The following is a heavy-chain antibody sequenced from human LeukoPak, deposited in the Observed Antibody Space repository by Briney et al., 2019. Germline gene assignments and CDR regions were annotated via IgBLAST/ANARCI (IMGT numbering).Heavy chain of an antibody. D-gene: IGHD2-21*02. CDR3: ARGRGMTFDY. J-gene: IGHJ4*02. CDR1: GFTSSSYA. CDR2: ISSNGGST. V-gene: IGHV3-64*01. Sequence: GGSLRLSCAASGFTSSSYAMHWVRQAPGKGLEYVSAISSNGGSTYYANSVKGRFTISRDNSKNTLYLQMGSLRAEDMAVYYCARGRGMTFDYWGQGTLVTVSS.